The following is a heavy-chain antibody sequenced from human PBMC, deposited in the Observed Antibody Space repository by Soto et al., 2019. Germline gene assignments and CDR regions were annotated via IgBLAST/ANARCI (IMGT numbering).Heavy chain of an antibody. Sequence: PGGSLRLSCAASGFTFSDYYMSWIRQAPGKGLEWVSYISSRSSTIFYADSVKGRFTISRDNVKNSLYLQMNSLRAEDTAVFYCAKERSSGWSFDYWGQGTLVNVSS. CDR2: ISSRSSTI. CDR1: GFTFSDYY. V-gene: IGHV3-11*01. J-gene: IGHJ4*02. D-gene: IGHD6-19*01. CDR3: AKERSSGWSFDY.